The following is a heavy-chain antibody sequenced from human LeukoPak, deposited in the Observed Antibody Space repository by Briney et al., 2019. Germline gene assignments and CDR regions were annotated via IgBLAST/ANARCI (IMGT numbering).Heavy chain of an antibody. J-gene: IGHJ6*02. D-gene: IGHD3-9*01. CDR3: AREGYDILTGYYYYYGMDV. CDR2: IYSGGST. CDR1: GFTVSSNY. Sequence: GGSLGLSCAASGFTVSSNYMSWVRQAPGKGLEWVSVIYSGGSTYYADSVKGRFTISRDNSKNTLYLQMNSLRAEDTAVYYCAREGYDILTGYYYYYGMDVWGQGTTVTVSS. V-gene: IGHV3-53*01.